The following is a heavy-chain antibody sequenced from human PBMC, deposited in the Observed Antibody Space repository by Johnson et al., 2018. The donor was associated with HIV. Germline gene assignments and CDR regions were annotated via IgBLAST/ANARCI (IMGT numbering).Heavy chain of an antibody. J-gene: IGHJ3*02. CDR2: IYSGGST. D-gene: IGHD2-15*01. CDR3: AREWYPRTPDAFDI. V-gene: IGHV3-66*01. Sequence: VQLVESGGGSVQPGRSLRLSCAASGFTFDDYAIHWVRQAPGKGLEWVSVIYSGGSTYYADSVKGRFTISRDTSKNTLYLQMNSLRAEDTAVYYCAREWYPRTPDAFDIWGQGTMVTVSS. CDR1: GFTFDDYA.